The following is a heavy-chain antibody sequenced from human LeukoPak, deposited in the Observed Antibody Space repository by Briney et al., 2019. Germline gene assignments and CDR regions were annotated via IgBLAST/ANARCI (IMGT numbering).Heavy chain of an antibody. CDR2: IYSGGST. J-gene: IGHJ4*02. CDR3: ARDEIAHFDY. Sequence: PGGSLRPSCAASGFTVSSNYMSWVRQAPGKGLEWVSVIYSGGSTYYADSVKGRFTISRDNSKNTLYLQMNSLRAEDTAVYYCARDEIAHFDYWGQGTLVTVSS. V-gene: IGHV3-66*01. CDR1: GFTVSSNY. D-gene: IGHD2/OR15-2a*01.